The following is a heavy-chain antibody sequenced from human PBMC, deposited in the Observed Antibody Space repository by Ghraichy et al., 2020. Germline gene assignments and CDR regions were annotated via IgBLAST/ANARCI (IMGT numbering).Heavy chain of an antibody. Sequence: GGSLRLSCSASGFTFTDYAFNWVRQAPGKGLEWLSYISSSASTFYYADSVKDRFTISRDNAEKSVFLQMNNLRAEDTATYYCARGRQRTIFGVIVMEYWGQGTLVTVSS. J-gene: IGHJ4*02. D-gene: IGHD3-3*01. CDR3: ARGRQRTIFGVIVMEY. V-gene: IGHV3-48*03. CDR1: GFTFTDYA. CDR2: ISSSASTF.